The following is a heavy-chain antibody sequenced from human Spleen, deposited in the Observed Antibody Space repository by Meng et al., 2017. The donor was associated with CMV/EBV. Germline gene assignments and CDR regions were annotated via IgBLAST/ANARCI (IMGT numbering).Heavy chain of an antibody. Sequence: SETLSLTCTVSGGSISSYYWSWIRQPPGKGLEWIGYIYYSGSTNYNPSLKSRVTISVDTSKNQFSLKLSSVTAADTAVYYCARGRFDYGDYTIIDCWGQGTLVTVSS. V-gene: IGHV4-59*01. D-gene: IGHD4-17*01. CDR1: GGSISSYY. J-gene: IGHJ4*02. CDR3: ARGRFDYGDYTIIDC. CDR2: IYYSGST.